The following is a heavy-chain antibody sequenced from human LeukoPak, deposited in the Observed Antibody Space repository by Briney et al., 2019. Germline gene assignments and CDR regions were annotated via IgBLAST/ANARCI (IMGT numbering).Heavy chain of an antibody. Sequence: GSSVKVSCKASGGTFSSYAISWVRQAPGQGLEWMGGIIPIFGTANYAQKFQGRVTITTDESTSTAYMELSSLRSEDTAVYYCARTPFSVVRGVITPYFDYWGQGTLVTVSS. D-gene: IGHD3-10*01. CDR1: GGTFSSYA. CDR3: ARTPFSVVRGVITPYFDY. J-gene: IGHJ4*02. V-gene: IGHV1-69*05. CDR2: IIPIFGTA.